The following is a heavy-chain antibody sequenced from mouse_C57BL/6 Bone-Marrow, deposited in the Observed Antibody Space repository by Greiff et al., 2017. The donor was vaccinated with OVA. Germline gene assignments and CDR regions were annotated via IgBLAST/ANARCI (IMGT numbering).Heavy chain of an antibody. CDR1: GFTFSDYG. J-gene: IGHJ2*01. CDR2: ISSGSSTI. Sequence: EVKLMESGGGLVKPGGSLKLSCAASGFTFSDYGMHWVRQAPEKGLEWVAYISSGSSTIYYADTVKGRFTISRDNAKNTLFLQMTSLRSEDTAIYYCARTLWGYWGQGTTLTVSS. V-gene: IGHV5-17*01. CDR3: ARTLWGY.